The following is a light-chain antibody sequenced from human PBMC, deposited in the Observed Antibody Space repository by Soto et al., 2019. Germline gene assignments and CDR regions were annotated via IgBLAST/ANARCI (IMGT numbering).Light chain of an antibody. Sequence: EIVLTQSPGTLSLSPGERATLSCRASESVRSSYLAWYQQKPGQAPRLLIFGASNRATGIPDRFSGSGSGTDFTLTINRLEPEDFVVYYCQQYGRSPSTFGQGTKVEIK. CDR1: ESVRSSY. V-gene: IGKV3-20*01. J-gene: IGKJ1*01. CDR2: GAS. CDR3: QQYGRSPST.